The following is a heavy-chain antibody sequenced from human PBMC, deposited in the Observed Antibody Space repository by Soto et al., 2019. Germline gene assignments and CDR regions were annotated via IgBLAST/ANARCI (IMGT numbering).Heavy chain of an antibody. J-gene: IGHJ4*02. D-gene: IGHD2-2*01. CDR1: GVSVRNITYY. V-gene: IGHV4-39*01. CDR3: AAIGVEAYSFEY. Sequence: QLQLQEAGPGLVKPSETLSLTCTVSGVSVRNITYYWGWIRQSPGKGLEWIGSIYYTVNTYYNPSLKSGVTISIDTSKKQFSLKLSCMTAADTVMYYCAAIGVEAYSFEYWGQGTLVTVSS. CDR2: IYYTVNT.